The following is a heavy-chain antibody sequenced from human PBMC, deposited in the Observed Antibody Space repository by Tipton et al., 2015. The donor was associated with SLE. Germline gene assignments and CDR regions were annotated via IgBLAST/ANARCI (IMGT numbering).Heavy chain of an antibody. Sequence: SLRLSCAASGFTFSIYWMGWVRQAPGKGLEWVANIKYDGSEIYYVDSVKGRFAMSRDNAKNSLYLQMNSLRDEDTAVYYCARLTLSLGSSFAYGGKGTLAPFSS. CDR2: IKYDGSEI. CDR1: GFTFSIYW. CDR3: ARLTLSLGSSFAY. D-gene: IGHD7-27*01. V-gene: IGHV3-7*01. J-gene: IGHJ4*02.